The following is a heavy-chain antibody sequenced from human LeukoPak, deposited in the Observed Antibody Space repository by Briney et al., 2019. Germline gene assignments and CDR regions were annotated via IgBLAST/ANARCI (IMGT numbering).Heavy chain of an antibody. J-gene: IGHJ4*02. CDR2: ISSSSSYI. CDR1: GFTFSSYS. CDR3: ARGQTYYYDSSGSDY. V-gene: IGHV3-21*01. D-gene: IGHD3-22*01. Sequence: GGSLRLSCAASGFTFSSYSMNWVRQAPGKGLEWVSSISSSSSYIYYADSVKGRFTISRDSAKNSLYLQMNSLRAEDTAVYYCARGQTYYYDSSGSDYWGQRTLVTVSS.